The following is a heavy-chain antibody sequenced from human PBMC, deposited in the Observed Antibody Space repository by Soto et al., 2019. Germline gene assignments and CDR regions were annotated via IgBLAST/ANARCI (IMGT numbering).Heavy chain of an antibody. CDR3: ASFYGSGSYYLYYYYGMDV. CDR1: GGTFSSYA. J-gene: IGHJ6*02. V-gene: IGHV1-69*13. CDR2: IIPIFGTA. D-gene: IGHD3-10*01. Sequence: SVKVSCKASGGTFSSYAISWVRQAPGQGLEWMGGIIPIFGTANYAQKFQGRVTITADESTSTAYMELSSLRSEDTAVYYCASFYGSGSYYLYYYYGMDVWGQGTTVTVS.